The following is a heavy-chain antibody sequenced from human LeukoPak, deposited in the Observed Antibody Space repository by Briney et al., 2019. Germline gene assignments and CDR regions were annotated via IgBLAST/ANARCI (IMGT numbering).Heavy chain of an antibody. CDR1: GFTFSKFA. V-gene: IGHV3-23*01. D-gene: IGHD1-1*01. Sequence: GGSLRLSCAASGFTFSKFALSWVRQAPGKGLEWVSTINDRGTGTYYADSVKGRFTISRDNSKNTLSLQMNSLRAEDTAAYYCAKGLKTTVGPYMGYHYYMDVWGKGTTVTVSS. CDR3: AKGLKTTVGPYMGYHYYMDV. J-gene: IGHJ6*03. CDR2: INDRGTGT.